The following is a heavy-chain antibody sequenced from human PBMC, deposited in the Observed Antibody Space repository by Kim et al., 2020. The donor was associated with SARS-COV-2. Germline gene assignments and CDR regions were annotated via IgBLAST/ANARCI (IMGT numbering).Heavy chain of an antibody. D-gene: IGHD1-26*01. Sequence: GGSLRLSCAASGFTFSSYEMNWVRQAPGKGLEWVAYISRSGSTIYYADSVKGRFTISRDNAKNSLYLQMNSLRAEDTAVYYCARARVGSNDFDYWGQGTLVTVSS. J-gene: IGHJ4*02. V-gene: IGHV3-48*03. CDR2: ISRSGSTI. CDR1: GFTFSSYE. CDR3: ARARVGSNDFDY.